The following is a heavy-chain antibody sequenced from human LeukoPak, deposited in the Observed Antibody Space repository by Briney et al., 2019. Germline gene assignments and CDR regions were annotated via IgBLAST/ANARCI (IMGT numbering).Heavy chain of an antibody. D-gene: IGHD3-10*01. V-gene: IGHV3-11*05. J-gene: IGHJ4*02. Sequence: GGSLRLSCEASGFTFSDFYMSWIRQAPGKGLEWVSYISRSSGYTNYADSVKGRFTISRDNAKDSLYLQMNSLRAEDTAVYYCVRDGSGSLKFDYWGQGTLATVSS. CDR2: ISRSSGYT. CDR3: VRDGSGSLKFDY. CDR1: GFTFSDFY.